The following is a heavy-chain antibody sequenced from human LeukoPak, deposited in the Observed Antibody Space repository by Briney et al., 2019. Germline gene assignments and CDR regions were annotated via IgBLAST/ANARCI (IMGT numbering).Heavy chain of an antibody. CDR2: ISSSGSTI. J-gene: IGHJ4*02. CDR3: ATSWFGDYYFDY. Sequence: GGSLRLSCAASGFTFSSYEMDWVRQAPGKGLEWVSYISSSGSTINYADSVKGRFAISRDNAKNSLYLQMNSLRAEDTAVYYCATSWFGDYYFDYWGQGTLVTVSS. V-gene: IGHV3-48*03. D-gene: IGHD3-10*01. CDR1: GFTFSSYE.